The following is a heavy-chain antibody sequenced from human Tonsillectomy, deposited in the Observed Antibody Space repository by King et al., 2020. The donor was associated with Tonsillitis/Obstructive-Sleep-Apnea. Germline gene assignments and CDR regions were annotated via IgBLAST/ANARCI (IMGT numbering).Heavy chain of an antibody. CDR2: ISYDGSNK. J-gene: IGHJ4*02. Sequence: QLVQSGGGVVQPGRSLRLSCAASGFTFSIYAMHWVRQAPGKGLEWVAVISYDGSNKYYADSVKGRFTISRDNSKNTLYLQMNSLRTEDTAVYYCARNAGYGRADIVATDLDYWGQGTLVTVSS. CDR1: GFTFSIYA. V-gene: IGHV3-30*04. CDR3: ARNAGYGRADIVATDLDY. D-gene: IGHD5-12*01.